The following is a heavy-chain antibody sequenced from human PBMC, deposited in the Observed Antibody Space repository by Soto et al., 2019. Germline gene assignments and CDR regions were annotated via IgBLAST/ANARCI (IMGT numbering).Heavy chain of an antibody. D-gene: IGHD1-26*01. CDR3: ARDLGVGAASDY. V-gene: IGHV1-3*01. CDR2: INAGNGNT. CDR1: GYTFTSYA. J-gene: IGHJ4*02. Sequence: QVQLVQSGAEVKKPGASVKVSCKASGYTFTSYAMHWVRQAPGQRLEWMGWINAGNGNTKYSQKFQGRVTITRDTSASPAYMELSSLSSEDTAVYYCARDLGVGAASDYWGQGTLVTVSS.